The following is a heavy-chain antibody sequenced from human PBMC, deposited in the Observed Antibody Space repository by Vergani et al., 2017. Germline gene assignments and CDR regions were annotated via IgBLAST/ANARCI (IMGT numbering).Heavy chain of an antibody. CDR1: GGSISSYY. Sequence: QVQLQESGPGLVKPSETLSLTCTVSGGSISSYYWSWIRQPPGKGLEWIGYIYYSGSTNYNPSLKSRVTISVDTSKNQFSLKLSSVTAADTAVYYCGGSSTSRLGHFDYWGQGTLVSVCS. D-gene: IGHD2-2*01. J-gene: IGHJ4*02. CDR2: IYYSGST. CDR3: GGSSTSRLGHFDY. V-gene: IGHV4-59*01.